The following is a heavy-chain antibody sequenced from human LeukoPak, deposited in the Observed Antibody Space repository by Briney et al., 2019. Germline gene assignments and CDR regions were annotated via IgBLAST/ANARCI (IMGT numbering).Heavy chain of an antibody. CDR1: GDSVSSNSAA. CDR2: TYYRSKWYT. Sequence: SQTLSLTCSISGDSVSSNSAAWNWIRQSPSRGLEWLGRTYYRSKWYTDYAVPLKSRLNINPETSNNQFSLQLSSVTPEDTAVYYCARRTISIGTFDIWGQGTMVTVSS. V-gene: IGHV6-1*01. J-gene: IGHJ3*02. CDR3: ARRTISIGTFDI. D-gene: IGHD6-6*01.